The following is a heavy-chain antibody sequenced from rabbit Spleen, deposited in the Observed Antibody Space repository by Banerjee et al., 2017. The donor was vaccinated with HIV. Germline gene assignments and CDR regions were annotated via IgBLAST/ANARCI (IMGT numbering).Heavy chain of an antibody. Sequence: QLKESGGGLVQPGGSLKLSCKVSGFVFSKYYMSWVRQTPGKWLEWIGYIEPVFGVTYYASWVNGRFTISSHNAQNTLYLQLSSLTAADTATYFCARYLTGVIGWKFGWWGQGTLVTV. D-gene: IGHD4-1*01. V-gene: IGHV1S7*01. J-gene: IGHJ3*01. CDR2: IEPVFGVT. CDR3: ARYLTGVIGWKFGW. CDR1: GFVFSKYY.